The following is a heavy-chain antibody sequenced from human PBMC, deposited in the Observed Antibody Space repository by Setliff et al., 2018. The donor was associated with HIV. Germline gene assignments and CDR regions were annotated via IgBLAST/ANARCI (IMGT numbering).Heavy chain of an antibody. CDR1: GDTFSIHP. V-gene: IGHV1-69*05. CDR2: IIPVFGTT. J-gene: IGHJ6*02. D-gene: IGHD3-10*01. Sequence: GASVKVSCKASGDTFSIHPISWVRQAPGRGLEWMGNIIPVFGTTNYAQRFQGRVTITTDESTNTAYMELGSLRSEDTAVYYCARGTNYYDSHSFPQYYYNAMDVWGQGTTVTVSS. CDR3: ARGTNYYDSHSFPQYYYNAMDV.